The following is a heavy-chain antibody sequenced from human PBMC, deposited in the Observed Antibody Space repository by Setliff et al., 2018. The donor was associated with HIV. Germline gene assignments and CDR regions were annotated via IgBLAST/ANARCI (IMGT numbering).Heavy chain of an antibody. V-gene: IGHV4-59*08. J-gene: IGHJ4*02. CDR2: IFYNGDT. Sequence: SETLSLTCTVSGASIRGFYWTWVRQSPGKGLEWIGHIFYNGDTTYNPSLKSRLTMSVDTSNGQFSLKLTSVTAADGAVYYCARQVSIPGVAVTPLDYWGQGSLVTVSS. CDR1: GASIRGFY. D-gene: IGHD3-3*01. CDR3: ARQVSIPGVAVTPLDY.